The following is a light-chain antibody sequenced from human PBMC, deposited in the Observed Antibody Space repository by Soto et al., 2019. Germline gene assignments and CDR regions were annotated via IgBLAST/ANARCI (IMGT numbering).Light chain of an antibody. Sequence: QSVLTQPPSASGTPGQRVTISCSGSSSNIGSNYVYWYQQLPGTAPKLLIPRNNQRPSGVPDRFSGSKSGTSASLAISGLRSEVEADYYCAAWDDSLSGYVFGTGTK. V-gene: IGLV1-47*01. CDR2: RNN. J-gene: IGLJ1*01. CDR3: AAWDDSLSGYV. CDR1: SSNIGSNY.